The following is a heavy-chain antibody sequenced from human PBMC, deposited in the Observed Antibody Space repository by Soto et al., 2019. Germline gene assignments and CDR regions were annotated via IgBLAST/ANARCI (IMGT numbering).Heavy chain of an antibody. CDR2: IYSGGST. CDR1: GFTVSSNY. Sequence: GRSLRLSCAASGFTVSSNYMSWVRQAPGKGLEWVSVIYSGGSTYYADSVKGRFTISRDNSKNTLYLQMNSLRAEDTAVYYCARDLAGYWDYWGQGTLVTVSS. D-gene: IGHD3-9*01. CDR3: ARDLAGYWDY. V-gene: IGHV3-53*01. J-gene: IGHJ4*02.